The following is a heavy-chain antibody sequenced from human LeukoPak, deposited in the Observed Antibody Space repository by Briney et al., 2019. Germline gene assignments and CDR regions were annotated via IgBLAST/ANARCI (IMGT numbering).Heavy chain of an antibody. CDR1: GGTFSSYA. Sequence: ASVKVSCKASGGTFSSYAISWVRQAPGQVLEWMGRIIPIFGTANYAQKFQGRVTITADKSTSTAYMELSSLRSEDTAVYYCARERGYCSSTSCLYYYYYMDVWGKGTTVTVSS. J-gene: IGHJ6*03. D-gene: IGHD2-2*01. CDR3: ARERGYCSSTSCLYYYYYMDV. CDR2: IIPIFGTA. V-gene: IGHV1-69*06.